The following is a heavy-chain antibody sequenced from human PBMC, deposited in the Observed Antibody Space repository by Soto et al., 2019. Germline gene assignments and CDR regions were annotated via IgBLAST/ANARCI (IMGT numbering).Heavy chain of an antibody. V-gene: IGHV3-43*01. D-gene: IGHD2-15*01. Sequence: GGSLRLSCAASGFTFDDYTMHWVRQAPGKGLEWVSLISWDGGSTYYADSVKGRFTISRDNSKNSLYLQMNSLRTEDTALYYCAKDIRVVAATPIEPKFDYWGQGTLVTVSS. CDR3: AKDIRVVAATPIEPKFDY. CDR2: ISWDGGST. CDR1: GFTFDDYT. J-gene: IGHJ4*02.